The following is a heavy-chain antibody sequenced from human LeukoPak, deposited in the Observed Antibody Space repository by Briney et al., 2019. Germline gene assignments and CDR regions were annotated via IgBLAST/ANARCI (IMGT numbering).Heavy chain of an antibody. CDR3: ARDQQWLFGAAVDY. J-gene: IGHJ4*02. CDR1: GYTFTSYG. D-gene: IGHD6-19*01. Sequence: ASVKVSCKASGYTFTSYGISWVRRAPGQGLEWMGWISAYNGNTNYAQKLQGRVTMTTDTSTSTAYMELRSLRSDDTAVYYCARDQQWLFGAAVDYWGQGTLVTVSS. V-gene: IGHV1-18*01. CDR2: ISAYNGNT.